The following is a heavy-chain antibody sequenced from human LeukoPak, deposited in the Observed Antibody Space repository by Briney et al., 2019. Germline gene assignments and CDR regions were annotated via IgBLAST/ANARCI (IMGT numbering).Heavy chain of an antibody. CDR2: IYYSGST. V-gene: IGHV4-59*01. CDR3: ARGAHKAHYYGSGSYFDY. J-gene: IGHJ4*02. Sequence: PSETLSLTCTVSGGSISSYYWSWIRQPPGKGLEWIGYIYYSGSTNYNPSLKSRVTISVDTSKNQFSLKLSSVTAADTAVYYCARGAHKAHYYGSGSYFDYWGQGTLVTVSS. CDR1: GGSISSYY. D-gene: IGHD3-10*01.